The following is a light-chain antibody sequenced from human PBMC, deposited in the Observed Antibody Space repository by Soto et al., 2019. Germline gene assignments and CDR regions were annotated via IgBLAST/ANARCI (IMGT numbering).Light chain of an antibody. J-gene: IGKJ2*01. V-gene: IGKV3-15*01. CDR3: QLYNNWPLYT. CDR2: GAS. Sequence: DIVMKKSPATLSVSPGGRATLSCRASQSVSSNLAWNQQKPGQAPRLLIYGASTRANGIPAMFSGSGSGTEFTLTFSCLQSVDFAVNYCQLYNNWPLYTFGQGTKLEIK. CDR1: QSVSSN.